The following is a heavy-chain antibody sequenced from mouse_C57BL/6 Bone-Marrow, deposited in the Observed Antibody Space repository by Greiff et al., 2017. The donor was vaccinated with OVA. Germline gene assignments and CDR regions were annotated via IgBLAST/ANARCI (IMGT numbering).Heavy chain of an antibody. CDR3: ARRGGDAMDY. J-gene: IGHJ4*01. Sequence: QVQLQQPGAELVRPGSSVKLSCKASGYTFTSYWMHWVKQRPIQGLEWIGNIDPSDSETHYNQKFKDKATLTVDKSSSTASMQLSSLTSEDSAVYYCARRGGDAMDYWGQGTSVTVSS. CDR1: GYTFTSYW. V-gene: IGHV1-52*01. CDR2: IDPSDSET.